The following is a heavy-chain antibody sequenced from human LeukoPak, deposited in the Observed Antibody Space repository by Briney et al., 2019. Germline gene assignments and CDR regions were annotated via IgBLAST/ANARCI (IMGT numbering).Heavy chain of an antibody. CDR3: ARGPRITIFGVVN. J-gene: IGHJ4*02. V-gene: IGHV3-21*04. D-gene: IGHD3-3*01. CDR1: GFTFSSYS. CDR2: ISSSSSYI. Sequence: GGSLRLSCAASGFTFSSYSMNWVRQAPGKGLEWVSSISSSSSYIYYADSVKGRFTISRDNAKNSLYLQMNSLRADDTAVYYCARGPRITIFGVVNWGQGTLVTVSS.